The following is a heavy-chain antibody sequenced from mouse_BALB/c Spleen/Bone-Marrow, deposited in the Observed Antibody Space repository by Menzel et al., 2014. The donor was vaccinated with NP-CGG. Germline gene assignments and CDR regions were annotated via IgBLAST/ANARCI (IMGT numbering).Heavy chain of an antibody. CDR1: GFTFTDYY. CDR2: IRNKANGYTT. J-gene: IGHJ1*01. V-gene: IGHV7-3*02. CDR3: ARDENVGIYWYFDV. Sequence: EVKLVESGGGSAQPGGSLRLSCATSGFTFTDYYMSWVRQPPGKALEWLGFIRNKANGYTTEYSASVKGRFTISRDNSQRILYLQMNTLRAEDSATYYCARDENVGIYWYFDVWGAGTTVIVSS.